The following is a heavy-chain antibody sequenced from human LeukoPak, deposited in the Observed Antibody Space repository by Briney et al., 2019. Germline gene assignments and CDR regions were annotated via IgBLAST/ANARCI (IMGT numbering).Heavy chain of an antibody. D-gene: IGHD5-18*01. V-gene: IGHV3-30*18. J-gene: IGHJ4*02. CDR2: ISYDGSNK. Sequence: PGGSLRLSSAASGFTFSSYGMHWVRQAPGKGLEWVAVISYDGSNKYYADSVKGRFTISRDNSKNTLYLQMNSLRAEDTAVYYCAKAPRGYSYGAYWGQGTLVTVSS. CDR3: AKAPRGYSYGAY. CDR1: GFTFSSYG.